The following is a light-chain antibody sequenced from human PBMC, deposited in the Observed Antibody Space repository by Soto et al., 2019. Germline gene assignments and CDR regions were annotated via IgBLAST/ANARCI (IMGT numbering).Light chain of an antibody. CDR2: DAC. Sequence: EIVLPQSPATLYLSPGERDTLSCRASQSVSSYLAWYQQKPGQAPRLLVYDACNRATGIPARFSGSWSGTDFTLTLSSIEPEDFAVYHCQQRSTWVFTFDPGNKVDIK. CDR3: QQRSTWVFT. J-gene: IGKJ3*01. V-gene: IGKV3-11*01. CDR1: QSVSSY.